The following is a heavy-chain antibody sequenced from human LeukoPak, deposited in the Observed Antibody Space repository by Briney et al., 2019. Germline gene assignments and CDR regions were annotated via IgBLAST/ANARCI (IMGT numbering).Heavy chain of an antibody. Sequence: GASVKVSCKASGYTFTSYAMHWVRQAPGQRLEWMGWINAGNGNTKYSQKLQGRVTITRDTSASTAYMELSSLRSEDTAVYYCARDARSYYFDYWGQGTLVTVSS. V-gene: IGHV1-3*01. CDR2: INAGNGNT. CDR1: GYTFTSYA. CDR3: ARDARSYYFDY. J-gene: IGHJ4*02.